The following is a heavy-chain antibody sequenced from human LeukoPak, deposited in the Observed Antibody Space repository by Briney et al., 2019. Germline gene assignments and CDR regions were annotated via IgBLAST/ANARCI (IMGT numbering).Heavy chain of an antibody. CDR1: GGTFSSYA. V-gene: IGHV1-69*04. CDR2: IIPIFGIA. Sequence: GASVKVSCKASGGTFSSYAISWVRQAPGQGPEWMGRIIPIFGIANYAQKFQGRVTITADKSTSTAYMELSSLRSEDTAVYYCARSSLYCSSTSCYQDYYYGMDVWGQGTTVTVSS. CDR3: ARSSLYCSSTSCYQDYYYGMDV. D-gene: IGHD2-2*01. J-gene: IGHJ6*02.